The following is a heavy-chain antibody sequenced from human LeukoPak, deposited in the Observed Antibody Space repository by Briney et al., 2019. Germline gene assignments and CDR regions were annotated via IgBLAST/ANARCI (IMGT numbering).Heavy chain of an antibody. CDR1: GGSFSGYY. J-gene: IGHJ4*02. V-gene: IGHV4-34*01. Sequence: SETLSLTCAVYGGSFSGYYWSWIRQPPGKGLEWIGEINHSGSTNYNPSLKSRVTISVDTSKNQFSLKLSSVTAADTAVYYCARIPNGLWSSGSYFDYWGQGTLVTVSS. D-gene: IGHD2-8*01. CDR2: INHSGST. CDR3: ARIPNGLWSSGSYFDY.